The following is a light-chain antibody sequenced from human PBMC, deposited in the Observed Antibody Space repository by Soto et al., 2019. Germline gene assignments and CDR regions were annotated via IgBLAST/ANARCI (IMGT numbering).Light chain of an antibody. J-gene: IGKJ3*01. CDR1: QSVGNS. V-gene: IGKV3-11*01. CDR2: DVS. Sequence: EIVLTQSPATLSLSPGERASLSCRASQSVGNSLAWYQHKPGQAPRLLIYDVSNRDTGIPARFSGSGSGTDFTLAISSLEPEDFAVYYCHQCVIWPLFTFGPGTKVDIK. CDR3: HQCVIWPLFT.